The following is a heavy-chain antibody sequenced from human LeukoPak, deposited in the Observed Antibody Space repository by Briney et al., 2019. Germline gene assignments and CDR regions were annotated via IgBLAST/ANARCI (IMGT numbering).Heavy chain of an antibody. CDR2: IKTDGSEK. Sequence: GGSLRLSCEASGFTFSSYWMSWVRQAPGKGLEWVANIKTDGSEKYYVDSVKGRFTISRDNAKNSLYLQMNSLRAEDTAVYYCARGAVARGAFDIWGQGTMVTVSS. J-gene: IGHJ3*02. CDR3: ARGAVARGAFDI. CDR1: GFTFSSYW. V-gene: IGHV3-7*03. D-gene: IGHD6-19*01.